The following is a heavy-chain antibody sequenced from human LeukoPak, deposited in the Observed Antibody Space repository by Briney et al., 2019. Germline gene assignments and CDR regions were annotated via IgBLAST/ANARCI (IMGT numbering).Heavy chain of an antibody. Sequence: GGSLRLSCAASGFTFSNYWMHWVRQAPGKGLEWVSYISSSVRTIYYADSAKGRFTISRDNAKNSLYLHMNTLRAEDTAVYYCGRTYYDIWTGYNPYFDYWGQGTLVTVSS. D-gene: IGHD3-9*01. J-gene: IGHJ4*02. CDR3: GRTYYDIWTGYNPYFDY. CDR1: GFTFSNYW. V-gene: IGHV3-48*04. CDR2: ISSSVRTI.